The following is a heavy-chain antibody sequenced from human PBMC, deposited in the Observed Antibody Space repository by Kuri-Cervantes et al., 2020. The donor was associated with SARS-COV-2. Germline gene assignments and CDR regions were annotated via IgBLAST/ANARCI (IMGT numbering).Heavy chain of an antibody. CDR1: GFTFSSYW. CDR3: ARDRGDAFDI. V-gene: IGHV3-7*01. Sequence: GESLKISCAASGFTFSSYWMSWVRQAPGKGLEWVANIKQDGSEKYYVDSVKGRFTISRDNAKISLYLQMNSLRAEDTAVYYCARDRGDAFDIWGQGTMVTVSS. CDR2: IKQDGSEK. J-gene: IGHJ3*02.